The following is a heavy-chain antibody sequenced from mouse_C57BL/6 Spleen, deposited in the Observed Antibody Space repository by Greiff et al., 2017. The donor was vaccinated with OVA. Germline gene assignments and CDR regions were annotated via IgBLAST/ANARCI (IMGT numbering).Heavy chain of an antibody. V-gene: IGHV1-82*01. J-gene: IGHJ1*03. CDR1: GYAFSSSW. CDR3: ARYEYLWYFDV. Sequence: QVQLQQSGPELVKPGASVKISCKASGYAFSSSWMNWVKQRPGKGLEWIGRIYPGDGDTNYNGKFKGKATLTADKSSSTAYMQLSSLTSEDSAVYFCARYEYLWYFDVWGTGTTVTVSS. CDR2: IYPGDGDT. D-gene: IGHD5-1*01.